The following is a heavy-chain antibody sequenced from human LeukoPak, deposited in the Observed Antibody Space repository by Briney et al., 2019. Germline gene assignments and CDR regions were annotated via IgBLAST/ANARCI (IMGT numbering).Heavy chain of an antibody. J-gene: IGHJ6*02. CDR2: IYYSGST. Sequence: SETLSLTCTVSGGSISSSSYHWGWIRQPPGKGPEWIGSIYYSGSTYYNPSLKSRVTISVDTSKNQSSLKLSSVTAADTAVYYCARHMFQGYDFWSGYAVYYYGMDVWGQGTTVTVSS. V-gene: IGHV4-39*01. D-gene: IGHD3-3*01. CDR3: ARHMFQGYDFWSGYAVYYYGMDV. CDR1: GGSISSSSYH.